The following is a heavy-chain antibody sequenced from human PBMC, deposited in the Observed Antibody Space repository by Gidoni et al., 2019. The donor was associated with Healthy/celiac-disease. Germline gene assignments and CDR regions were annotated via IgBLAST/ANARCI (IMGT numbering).Heavy chain of an antibody. CDR2: IYYSGST. CDR3: ARVPMVRPQRPYYFDY. V-gene: IGHV4-59*01. Sequence: QVQLQESGPGLVKPSETLSLTCTVSGGSISSYYWSWIRQPPGKGLEWIGYIYYSGSTNYNPSLKGRVTISVDTSKNQFSLKLSSVTAADTAVYYCARVPMVRPQRPYYFDYWGQGTLVTVSS. D-gene: IGHD3-10*01. J-gene: IGHJ4*02. CDR1: GGSISSYY.